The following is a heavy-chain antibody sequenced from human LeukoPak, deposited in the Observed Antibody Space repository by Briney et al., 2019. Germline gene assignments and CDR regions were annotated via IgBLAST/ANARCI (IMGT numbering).Heavy chain of an antibody. J-gene: IGHJ6*02. V-gene: IGHV3-23*01. D-gene: IGHD6-19*01. Sequence: GGSLRLSCAASGFTFSSYAMSWVRQAPGKGLEWVSAISGSGGSTYYADSVKGRFTISRDNSKNTLYLQMNGLRAEDTAVYYCAKDKGSGWYSYYYYYYGMDVWGQGTTVTVSS. CDR2: ISGSGGST. CDR3: AKDKGSGWYSYYYYYYGMDV. CDR1: GFTFSSYA.